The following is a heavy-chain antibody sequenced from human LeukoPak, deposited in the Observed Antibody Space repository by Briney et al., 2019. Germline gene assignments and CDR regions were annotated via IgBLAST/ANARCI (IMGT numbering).Heavy chain of an antibody. CDR2: SIPILGIA. J-gene: IGHJ4*02. V-gene: IGHV1-69*04. D-gene: IGHD6-13*01. CDR1: GGTFSSYA. Sequence: SVKVSCKASGGTFSSYAISWVRQAPGQRLEWMGRSIPILGIANYAQKFQGRVTMTRNTSISTAYMELSSLRSEDTAVYYCARGAEAETSPLDFWGQGTPGTVSS. CDR3: ARGAEAETSPLDF.